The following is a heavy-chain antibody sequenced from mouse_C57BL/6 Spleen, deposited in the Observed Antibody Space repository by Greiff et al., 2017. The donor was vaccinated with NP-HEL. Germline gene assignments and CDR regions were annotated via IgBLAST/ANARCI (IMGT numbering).Heavy chain of an antibody. CDR2: IYPGSGNT. D-gene: IGHD2-2*01. V-gene: IGHV1-66*01. Sequence: QVQLKESGPELVKPGASVKISCKASGYSFTSYYIHWVKQRPGQGLEWIGWIYPGSGNTKYNEKFKGKATLTADTSSSTAYMQLSSLTSEDSAVYYCAREKLTGYDVFADWGKGTLVTVSA. CDR1: GYSFTSYY. J-gene: IGHJ3*01. CDR3: AREKLTGYDVFAD.